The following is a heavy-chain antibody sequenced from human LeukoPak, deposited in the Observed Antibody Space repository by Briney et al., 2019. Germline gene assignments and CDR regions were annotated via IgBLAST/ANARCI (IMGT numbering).Heavy chain of an antibody. Sequence: SETLSLTCTVSGYSISSGYYWGWIRQPPGKGLEWIGNIYPSGTTYYNPSLKTRVTISVDTSKNQFSLKLSSVTAADTAVYYCARAPGYEGPYCYYMDVWGKGTTVTISS. CDR3: ARAPGYEGPYCYYMDV. D-gene: IGHD2-15*01. J-gene: IGHJ6*03. CDR1: GYSISSGYY. CDR2: IYPSGTT. V-gene: IGHV4-38-2*02.